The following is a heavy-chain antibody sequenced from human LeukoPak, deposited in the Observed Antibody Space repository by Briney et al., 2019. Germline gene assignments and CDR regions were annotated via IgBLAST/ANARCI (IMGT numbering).Heavy chain of an antibody. CDR1: GYTFTGYY. V-gene: IGHV1-2*06. J-gene: IGHJ4*02. CDR2: INPNSGGA. D-gene: IGHD1-26*01. CDR3: AREGSGSYSDH. Sequence: ASVKVSCKASGYTFTGYYMHWVRQPPGQGLEWMGRINPNSGGANSAQKFQGRVTMTRDTSISTAYMELSRLRSDDTAVYYCAREGSGSYSDHWGQGTLVTVSS.